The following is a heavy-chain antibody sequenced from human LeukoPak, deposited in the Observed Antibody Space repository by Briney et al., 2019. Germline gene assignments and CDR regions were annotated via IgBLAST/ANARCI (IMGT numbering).Heavy chain of an antibody. Sequence: GGPLRLSCAASGFTFSNAWMSWVRQAPGKGLEWVGRIKSKTDGGTTDYAAPVKGRFTISRDDSKNTLYLQMNSLKTEDTAVYYCTTDDVVVPAALREAFDIWGQGTMVTVSS. CDR2: IKSKTDGGTT. D-gene: IGHD2-2*01. CDR1: GFTFSNAW. J-gene: IGHJ3*02. V-gene: IGHV3-15*01. CDR3: TTDDVVVPAALREAFDI.